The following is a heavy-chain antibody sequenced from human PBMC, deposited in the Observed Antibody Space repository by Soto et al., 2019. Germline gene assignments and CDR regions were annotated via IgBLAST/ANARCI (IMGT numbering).Heavy chain of an antibody. D-gene: IGHD2-21*02. Sequence: GASVKVSCKASGGTFSSYAISWVRQAPGQGLEWMGGIIPIFGTANYAQKFQGRVTITADKSTSTAYMELSSLRSEDTAVYYCARDLVVTRYYYYGMDVWGQGTTVTVSS. J-gene: IGHJ6*02. CDR1: GGTFSSYA. CDR2: IIPIFGTA. CDR3: ARDLVVTRYYYYGMDV. V-gene: IGHV1-69*06.